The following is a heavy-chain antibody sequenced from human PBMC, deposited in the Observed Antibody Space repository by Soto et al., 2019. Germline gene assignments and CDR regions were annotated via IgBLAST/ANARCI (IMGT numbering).Heavy chain of an antibody. CDR2: TDYSGNT. D-gene: IGHD6-19*01. Sequence: QVQLQESGPGLVRPSETLSLTCTVSSDSISSYYWIWIRQSPGKGLEWIGYTDYSGNTNYNPSLKSRVTISGDTSKHQFYLRLRSVTAADTAVYYCARAVGDPLYYLDYWGQGTLVTVSS. CDR3: ARAVGDPLYYLDY. CDR1: SDSISSYY. J-gene: IGHJ4*02. V-gene: IGHV4-59*08.